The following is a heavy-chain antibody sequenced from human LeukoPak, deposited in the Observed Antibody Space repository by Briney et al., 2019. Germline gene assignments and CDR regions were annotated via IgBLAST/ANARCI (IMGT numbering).Heavy chain of an antibody. J-gene: IGHJ4*02. CDR1: GFTFRSYG. V-gene: IGHV3-30*03. CDR3: ARVLGSSAPLPDY. CDR2: ISYDGSNK. D-gene: IGHD6-6*01. Sequence: GSLRLSCAASGFTFRSYGMHWVRQAPGKGLEWVAFISYDGSNKYYADSVKGRFTISRGNSKNTLYLQMNSLRAEDTAVYYCARVLGSSAPLPDYWGQGTLVTVSS.